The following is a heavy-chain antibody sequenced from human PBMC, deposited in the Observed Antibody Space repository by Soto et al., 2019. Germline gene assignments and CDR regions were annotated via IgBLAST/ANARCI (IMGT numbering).Heavy chain of an antibody. V-gene: IGHV4-39*01. CDR3: ARHSKGYSSGSAFDI. CDR2: IYYSGST. J-gene: IGHJ3*02. Sequence: SETLSLTCTVSGGSISSSSYYWGWIRQPPGKGLEWIGSIYYSGSTYYNPSLKSRVTISVDTSKNQFSLKLSSVTAADTAVYYCARHSKGYSSGSAFDIWGQGTMVTVSS. D-gene: IGHD6-19*01. CDR1: GGSISSSSYY.